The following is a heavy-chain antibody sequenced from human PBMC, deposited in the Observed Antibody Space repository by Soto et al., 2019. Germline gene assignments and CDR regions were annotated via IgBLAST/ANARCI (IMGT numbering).Heavy chain of an antibody. Sequence: SETLSLTCTVSGDSMTRSVWWTWVRQPPGKGLEWIGEVFHTGNTNYNPSLKSRVTMSVDKTTNEFSLKVTSVTAADTAIYYCARKAWVRFDYWGQGALVTVSS. CDR1: GDSMTRSVW. CDR2: VFHTGNT. J-gene: IGHJ4*02. V-gene: IGHV4-4*02. CDR3: ARKAWVRFDY. D-gene: IGHD7-27*01.